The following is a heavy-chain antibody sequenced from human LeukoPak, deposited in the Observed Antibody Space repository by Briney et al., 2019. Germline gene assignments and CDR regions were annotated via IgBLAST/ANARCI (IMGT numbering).Heavy chain of an antibody. CDR3: AKGSYSGSYFDVFRRGGRYYFDY. CDR2: ISGSGGST. CDR1: GFTFSSYA. D-gene: IGHD1-26*01. Sequence: GGSLRLSCAASGFTFSSYAMSWVRQAPGKGLEWVSAISGSGGSTYYADSVKGRFNISRDNSKNTLYLQMNSLRAEDTAVYYCAKGSYSGSYFDVFRRGGRYYFDYWGQGTLVTVSS. V-gene: IGHV3-23*01. J-gene: IGHJ4*02.